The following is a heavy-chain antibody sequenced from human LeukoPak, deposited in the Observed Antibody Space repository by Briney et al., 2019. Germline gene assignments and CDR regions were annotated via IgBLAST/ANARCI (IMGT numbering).Heavy chain of an antibody. CDR1: GGSISRDY. V-gene: IGHV4-38-2*02. J-gene: IGHJ5*02. D-gene: IGHD5-12*01. Sequence: SETLSLTCTVSGGSISRDYWGWIRQPPGKRLEWICSIYYSGNTYYNPTLKSRITISVDTSKNQFSLNLTSVTAADAAVYYCARDLGYSGFDWAPWGQGTLVTVSS. CDR3: ARDLGYSGFDWAP. CDR2: IYYSGNT.